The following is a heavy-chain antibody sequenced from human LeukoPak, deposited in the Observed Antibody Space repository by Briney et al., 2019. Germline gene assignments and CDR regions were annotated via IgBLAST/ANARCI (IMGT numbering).Heavy chain of an antibody. Sequence: ASVKLSCKASGYTFTCYYMHCVRQAPGQGLEWMGRINPNSGGTNYAQKFQGRVTMTRDTSISTAYMELSRLRSDDTPVYYCARDGGSYYFDYWGGGTLVTVSS. V-gene: IGHV1-2*06. J-gene: IGHJ4*02. D-gene: IGHD1-26*01. CDR3: ARDGGSYYFDY. CDR1: GYTFTCYY. CDR2: INPNSGGT.